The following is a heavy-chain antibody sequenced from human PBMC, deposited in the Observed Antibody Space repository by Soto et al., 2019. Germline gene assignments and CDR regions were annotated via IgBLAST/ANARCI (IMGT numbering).Heavy chain of an antibody. J-gene: IGHJ1*01. V-gene: IGHV4-34*01. Sequence: SETLSLTCAVYGGSFSGYYWSWIRQPPGKGLEWIGEINHSGSTNYNPSLKSRVTISVDTSKNQFSLKLSSVTAADTAVYYCARRTYSSSRGLLGIAFCGQGSFVTVSS. D-gene: IGHD6-6*01. CDR2: INHSGST. CDR1: GGSFSGYY. CDR3: ARRTYSSSRGLLGIAF.